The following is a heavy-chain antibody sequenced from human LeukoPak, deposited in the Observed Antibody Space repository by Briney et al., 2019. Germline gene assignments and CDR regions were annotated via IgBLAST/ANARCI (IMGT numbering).Heavy chain of an antibody. CDR3: ARDSSGCDPLAYCGGEINCYLSLPYY. D-gene: IGHD2-21*01. Sequence: ASVKVSCKASGYTFTSYGISWVRQAPGQGLEWMGWISAYNGNTNYAQKLQGRVTMTTDTSTSTAYMELRSLRSDGTAVYYCARDSSGCDPLAYCGGEINCYLSLPYYWGQGTLVTVSS. CDR1: GYTFTSYG. V-gene: IGHV1-18*01. CDR2: ISAYNGNT. J-gene: IGHJ4*02.